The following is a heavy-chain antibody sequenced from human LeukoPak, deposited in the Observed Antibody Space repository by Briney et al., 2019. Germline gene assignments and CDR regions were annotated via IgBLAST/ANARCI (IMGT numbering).Heavy chain of an antibody. Sequence: GSSVKVSCKASGGTFSSYAISWVRQAPGQGLEWMGGIIPIFGTANYAQKFQGRVTIATDESTSTAYMELSSLRSEDTAVYYCARGLDIAARPPPWYYFDYWGQGTLVTVSS. CDR1: GGTFSSYA. J-gene: IGHJ4*02. D-gene: IGHD6-6*01. V-gene: IGHV1-69*05. CDR3: ARGLDIAARPPPWYYFDY. CDR2: IIPIFGTA.